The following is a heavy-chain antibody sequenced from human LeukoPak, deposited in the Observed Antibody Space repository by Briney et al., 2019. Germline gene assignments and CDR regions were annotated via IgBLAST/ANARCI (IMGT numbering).Heavy chain of an antibody. CDR3: AREGSYRLDYGMDV. CDR1: GFTFSDYY. D-gene: IGHD3-16*02. J-gene: IGHJ6*02. Sequence: GGSLRLSCAASGFTFSDYYMSWVRQAPGKGLEWVSAISGSGGSTYYADSVKGRFTISRDNSKNTLYLQMNSLRAEDTAVYYCAREGSYRLDYGMDVWGQGTTVTVSS. CDR2: ISGSGGST. V-gene: IGHV3-23*01.